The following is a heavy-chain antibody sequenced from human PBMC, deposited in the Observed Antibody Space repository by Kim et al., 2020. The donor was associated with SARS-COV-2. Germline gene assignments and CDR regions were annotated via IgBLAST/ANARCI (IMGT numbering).Heavy chain of an antibody. CDR1: GFTFSSYS. Sequence: GGSLRLSCAASGFTFSSYSMNWVRQAPGKGLEWVSYISSSSTIYYADSVKGRFTISRDNAKNSLYLQMNSLRAEDTAVYYCARDADGVLYSSGWSGFDYWGQGTLVTVSS. CDR3: ARDADGVLYSSGWSGFDY. D-gene: IGHD6-19*01. V-gene: IGHV3-48*04. J-gene: IGHJ4*02. CDR2: ISSSSTI.